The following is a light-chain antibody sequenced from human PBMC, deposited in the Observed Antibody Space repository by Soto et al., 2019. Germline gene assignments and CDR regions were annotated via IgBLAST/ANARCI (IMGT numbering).Light chain of an antibody. CDR2: DVS. V-gene: IGLV2-14*03. CDR1: SSDVVGYNY. Sequence: QSDLTQPALVSGSPGQSITISCTGTSSDVVGYNYVSWYQHHPGKGPKLMIYDVSDRPSGVSNLFSGSKSGNTASLSISGLQAEDEADYYCSSYRSSSTPYVFGTGT. CDR3: SSYRSSSTPYV. J-gene: IGLJ1*01.